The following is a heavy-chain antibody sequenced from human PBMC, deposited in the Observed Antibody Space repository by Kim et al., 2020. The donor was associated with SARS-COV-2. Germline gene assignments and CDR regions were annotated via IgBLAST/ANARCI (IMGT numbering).Heavy chain of an antibody. J-gene: IGHJ2*01. CDR1: GGSLSSSSYY. V-gene: IGHV4-39*01. D-gene: IGHD6-19*01. Sequence: SETLSLTCTVSGGSLSSSSYYWVWLRPRNGLELEWIVTACYSGNSYYNPSLKSRVTISVDTYKNQFSLKLGSVTAADTADYYCARHQRYSSVWY. CDR3: ARHQRYSSVWY. CDR2: ACYSGNS.